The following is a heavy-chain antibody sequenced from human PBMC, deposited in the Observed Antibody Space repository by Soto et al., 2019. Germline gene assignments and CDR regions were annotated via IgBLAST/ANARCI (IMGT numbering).Heavy chain of an antibody. CDR2: VYYSGST. D-gene: IGHD1-20*01. CDR1: GASVSSATYY. Sequence: PSETLSLTCTVSGASVSSATYYWNWIRQPPWKPLEWIGYVYYSGSTNYNPSLKSRVTISLDTSKDQFSLKLSSVTAADTVVYYCARTRDNNIICYYALDAWGRGXTVPVYS. CDR3: ARTRDNNIICYYALDA. J-gene: IGHJ6*02. V-gene: IGHV4-61*01.